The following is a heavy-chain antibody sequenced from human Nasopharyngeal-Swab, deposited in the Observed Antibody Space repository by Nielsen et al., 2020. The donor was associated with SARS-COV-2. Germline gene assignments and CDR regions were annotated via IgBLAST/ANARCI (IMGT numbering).Heavy chain of an antibody. Sequence: GSLRLSCTVSGGSIGSYYWSWIRQPPGKGLEWIGYIFHSGSTNYNPSLKSRVTISVDTSKNQFSLRLSSVTAADTAVYYCARDDTAMATGFDYWGQGVLVTVSS. V-gene: IGHV4-59*01. D-gene: IGHD5-18*01. CDR3: ARDDTAMATGFDY. J-gene: IGHJ4*02. CDR1: GGSIGSYY. CDR2: IFHSGST.